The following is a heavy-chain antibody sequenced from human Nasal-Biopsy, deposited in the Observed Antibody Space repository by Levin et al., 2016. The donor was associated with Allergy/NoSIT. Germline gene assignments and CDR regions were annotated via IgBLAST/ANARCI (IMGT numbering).Heavy chain of an antibody. CDR1: GGSIRRRGYS. V-gene: IGHV4-30-4*07. CDR3: ASRGAAAVYGLDV. D-gene: IGHD6-13*01. J-gene: IGHJ6*02. CDR2: VHFSGNT. Sequence: LRLSCSVSGGSIRRRGYSWNWIRQPKGKGLEWIGYVHFSGNTYYSPSLKSRLTISLDSSKNQFSLRLTSVTAADTAVYYCASRGAAAVYGLDVWGPGTTVTVSS.